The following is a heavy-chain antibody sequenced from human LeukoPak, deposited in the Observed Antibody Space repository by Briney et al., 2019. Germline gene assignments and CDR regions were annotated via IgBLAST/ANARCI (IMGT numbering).Heavy chain of an antibody. CDR3: AKGSYYCTSSSCPQYYYYMDV. J-gene: IGHJ6*03. Sequence: PGGSLRLSCAASGFTFSSYGMHWVRQAPGKGLEWVAFIRYDGSDKYYADSVKGRLTISRDNSKNTLYLQMNSLRPEDTAVYCCAKGSYYCTSSSCPQYYYYMDVWGKGTTVTVSS. CDR1: GFTFSSYG. CDR2: IRYDGSDK. V-gene: IGHV3-30*02. D-gene: IGHD2-2*01.